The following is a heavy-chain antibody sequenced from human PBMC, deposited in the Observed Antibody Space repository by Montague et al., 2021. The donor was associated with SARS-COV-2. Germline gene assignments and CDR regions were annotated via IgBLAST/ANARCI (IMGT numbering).Heavy chain of an antibody. V-gene: IGHV2-5*02. Sequence: PALVKPTQTLPLTCTFSGFSLTTSGVGVAWIRQPPGRALEWLAVIYWANDKRYSPSLKSRLTIIKDTSKNQVVLTLTNLDPEDTATYYCAHTDYYDGDGFYPYSYHYYDFDVWGQGTTVTVSS. D-gene: IGHD3-22*01. J-gene: IGHJ6*02. CDR3: AHTDYYDGDGFYPYSYHYYDFDV. CDR2: IYWANDK. CDR1: GFSLTTSGVG.